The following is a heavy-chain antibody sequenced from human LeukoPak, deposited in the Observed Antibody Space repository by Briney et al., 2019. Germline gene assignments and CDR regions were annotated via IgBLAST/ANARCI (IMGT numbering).Heavy chain of an antibody. Sequence: SQTLSLTCTVSGGSISSNGYHWSWIRQPPGKGLEWIGYIYYSGSTNYNPSLKSRVTISVDTSKNQFSLRLSSVTAADTAVYYCARDPSGYFNYWGQGTLATVSS. CDR2: IYYSGST. CDR3: ARDPSGYFNY. CDR1: GGSISSNGYH. D-gene: IGHD3-22*01. V-gene: IGHV4-61*08. J-gene: IGHJ4*02.